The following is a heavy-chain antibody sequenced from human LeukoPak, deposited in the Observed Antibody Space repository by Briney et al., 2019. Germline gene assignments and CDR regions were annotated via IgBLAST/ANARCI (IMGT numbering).Heavy chain of an antibody. CDR2: ISGSGGST. J-gene: IGHJ4*02. Sequence: GGSLRLSCAASGFTFSSYAMSWVRQAPGKGVEWVSAISGSGGSTYYADSVKGRFTISRDNSKNTLYLQMNSLRAEDTAVYYCAKTPVQWLGYYFDYWGQGTLVTVSS. V-gene: IGHV3-23*01. D-gene: IGHD6-19*01. CDR3: AKTPVQWLGYYFDY. CDR1: GFTFSSYA.